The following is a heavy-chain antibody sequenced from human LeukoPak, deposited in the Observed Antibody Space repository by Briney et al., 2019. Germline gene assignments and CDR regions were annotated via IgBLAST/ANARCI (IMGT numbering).Heavy chain of an antibody. CDR2: IYPGDSDT. CDR1: GHSFTSYW. V-gene: IGHV5-51*01. Sequence: GESLKISCKGSGHSFTSYWIGWVRQMPGKGLEWMGIIYPGDSDTRYSPSFQGQVTISADKSISTAYLQWSSLKASDTAMYYCARRGIAVADHFDYWGQGTLVTVSS. D-gene: IGHD6-19*01. J-gene: IGHJ4*02. CDR3: ARRGIAVADHFDY.